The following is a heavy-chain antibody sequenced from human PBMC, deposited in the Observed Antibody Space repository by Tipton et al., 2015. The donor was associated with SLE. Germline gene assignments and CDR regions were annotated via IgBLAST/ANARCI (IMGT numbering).Heavy chain of an antibody. Sequence: TLSLTCTVSGGSISSYYWSWIRQPPGRGLERIGYIYYSGSTNYNPSLKSQVTISVDTSKNQFSLKLSSVTAADTAVYYCARRRDGYNFDYWGQGTLVTVSS. CDR2: IYYSGST. D-gene: IGHD5-24*01. CDR3: ARRRDGYNFDY. J-gene: IGHJ4*02. CDR1: GGSISSYY. V-gene: IGHV4-59*12.